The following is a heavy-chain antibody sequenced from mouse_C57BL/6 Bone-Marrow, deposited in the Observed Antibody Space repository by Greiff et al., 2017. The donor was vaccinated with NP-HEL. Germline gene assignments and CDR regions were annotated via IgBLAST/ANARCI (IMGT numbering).Heavy chain of an antibody. CDR3: ARGGDYDSKGVAMDY. V-gene: IGHV1-55*01. D-gene: IGHD2-4*01. CDR2: IYPGSGST. Sequence: QVQLQQPGAELVKPGASVKMSCKASGYTFTSYWITWVKQRPGQGLEWIGDIYPGSGSTNYNEKFKSKATLTVDTSSSTAYMQLSSLTSEDSAVYYGARGGDYDSKGVAMDYWGQGTSVTVSS. J-gene: IGHJ4*01. CDR1: GYTFTSYW.